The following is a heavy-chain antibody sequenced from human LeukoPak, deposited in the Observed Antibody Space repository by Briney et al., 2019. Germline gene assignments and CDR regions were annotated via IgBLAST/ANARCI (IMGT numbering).Heavy chain of an antibody. Sequence: GRSLRLSCAASGFTFSSYGMHWVRQAPGKGLVWVSLIKSDGSTTKYADSVKGRFTISRDNAKNTLYLHMNSLRAEDTALYYCARDVRGGYHDYWGQGTLVTVSS. CDR3: ARDVRGGYHDY. CDR2: IKSDGSTT. CDR1: GFTFSSYG. V-gene: IGHV3-74*01. J-gene: IGHJ4*02. D-gene: IGHD5-18*01.